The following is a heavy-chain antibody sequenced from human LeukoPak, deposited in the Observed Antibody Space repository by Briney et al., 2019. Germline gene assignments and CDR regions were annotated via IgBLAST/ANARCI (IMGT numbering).Heavy chain of an antibody. CDR1: GGSFSGYY. CDR3: ARAGGIVLMVYADYYFDY. V-gene: IGHV4-34*01. CDR2: INHSGST. Sequence: SETLSLTCAVYGGSFSGYYWSWIRQPPGKGLEWIGEINHSGSTNYNPSLKSRVTISVDTSKNQFSLKLSSVTAADTAVYYCARAGGIVLMVYADYYFDYWGQGTLVTVSS. J-gene: IGHJ4*02. D-gene: IGHD2-8*01.